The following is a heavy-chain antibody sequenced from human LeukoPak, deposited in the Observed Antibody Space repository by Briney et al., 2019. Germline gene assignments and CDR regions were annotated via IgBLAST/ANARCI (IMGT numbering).Heavy chain of an antibody. CDR1: GFTFSSYD. V-gene: IGHV3-23*01. Sequence: PGGSLRLSCAASGFTFSSYDMSWVRQAPGKGLEWVSGISGSGGRTYYADSVKGRFTISRDNSKNTLYLQMNSLRAEDTAVYYCARLSYWVFEIWGQGTMVTVSS. J-gene: IGHJ3*02. CDR3: ARLSYWVFEI. D-gene: IGHD2-21*01. CDR2: ISGSGGRT.